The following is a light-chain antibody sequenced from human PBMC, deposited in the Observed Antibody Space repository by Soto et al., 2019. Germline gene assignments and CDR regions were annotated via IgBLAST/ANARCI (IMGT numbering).Light chain of an antibody. Sequence: SYELTQPPSVSVAPGHTARITCGGNNIGSKSVHWYQQKPGQAPVLVVYDDSDRPSGIPERFSDSNSGNTATLTISRVEAGDEADYYCQVWDSSSDLVVFGGGTKLTVL. J-gene: IGLJ2*01. CDR2: DDS. V-gene: IGLV3-21*02. CDR3: QVWDSSSDLVV. CDR1: NIGSKS.